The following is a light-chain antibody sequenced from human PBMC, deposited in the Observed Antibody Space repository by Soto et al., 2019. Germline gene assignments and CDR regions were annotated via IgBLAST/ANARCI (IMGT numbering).Light chain of an antibody. CDR2: WNS. CDR1: QRVFHNTNSKNY. V-gene: IGKV4-1*01. J-gene: IGKJ1*01. CDR3: HQLYKSPWT. Sequence: DIVMTQSPDSLAVSPGDRATLNCESSQRVFHNTNSKNYISWFQKKPGQPPKLLIFWNSIRDSGVPDRFRGSGSVTHFTLTIDSLQPEDVAVYYCHQLYKSPWTFGQGTKVEIK.